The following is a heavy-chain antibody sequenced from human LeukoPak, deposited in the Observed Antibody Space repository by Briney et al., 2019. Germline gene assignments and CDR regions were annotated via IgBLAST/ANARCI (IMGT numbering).Heavy chain of an antibody. CDR1: GYTFTDHW. D-gene: IGHD6-19*01. V-gene: IGHV5-51*01. CDR3: ARGDNSGWYFFDY. Sequence: GESLQISCKASGYTFTDHWIGWVRQMPGKGLEWMGIIYPGDSVTRYSPSFQGQVTISADKSISTAYLQWRNLQAPDTAMYYCARGDNSGWYFFDYWGQGTLVTVSS. CDR2: IYPGDSVT. J-gene: IGHJ4*02.